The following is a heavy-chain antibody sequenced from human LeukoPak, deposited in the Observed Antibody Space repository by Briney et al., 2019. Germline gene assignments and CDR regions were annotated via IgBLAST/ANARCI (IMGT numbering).Heavy chain of an antibody. J-gene: IGHJ4*02. CDR3: ARDLKTGGYCSSTSCYRPLFDY. Sequence: GGSLRLSCAASGFTFSSYSMNWVRQAPGKGLEWVSYISSSSSTIYYADSVKGRFTISRDNAKNSLYLQMNSLRAEDTVVYYCARDLKTGGYCSSTSCYRPLFDYWGQGTLVTVSS. D-gene: IGHD2-2*01. CDR1: GFTFSSYS. CDR2: ISSSSSTI. V-gene: IGHV3-48*01.